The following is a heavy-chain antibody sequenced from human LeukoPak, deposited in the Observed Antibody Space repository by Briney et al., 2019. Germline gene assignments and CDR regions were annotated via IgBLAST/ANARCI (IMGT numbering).Heavy chain of an antibody. CDR1: GFTLSSYW. Sequence: PGGSLRLSRAATGFTLSSYWMSWVRQVPGKGLEWVANINQVGSAKYYVDSVKGRFTISRDNAKNSLYLQMNSLGAEDTGVYYCAREGVSGATANHYDYWGQGSLVTVSS. J-gene: IGHJ4*02. CDR3: AREGVSGATANHYDY. V-gene: IGHV3-7*01. CDR2: INQVGSAK. D-gene: IGHD1-26*01.